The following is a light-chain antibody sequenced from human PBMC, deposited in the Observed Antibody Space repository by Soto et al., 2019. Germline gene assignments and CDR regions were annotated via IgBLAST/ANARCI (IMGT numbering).Light chain of an antibody. J-gene: IGKJ1*01. CDR3: QLYPGT. CDR1: QSISSW. CDR2: DAS. V-gene: IGKV1-5*01. Sequence: DIQLTPVLATPSENVRDRVTITCRASQSISSWLAWYQPKPGKAPKLLIYDASSLESGVPSRFSGSGSGTEFTLTIISLEPDDFATFPGQLYPGTFGQEPNVDIK.